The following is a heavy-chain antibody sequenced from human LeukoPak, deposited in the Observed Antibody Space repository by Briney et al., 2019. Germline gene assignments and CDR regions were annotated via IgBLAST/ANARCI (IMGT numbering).Heavy chain of an antibody. CDR3: AKILVLVSANRYYFDY. CDR2: ISGSGNST. Sequence: GGSLRLSCAASGLTFSGSAMSWVRQAPGKGLEWVSLISGSGNSTYYADSVKGRFTISRDNSKNTLYLQMNSLRAEDTAVYYCAKILVLVSANRYYFDYWGQGTLVTVSS. V-gene: IGHV3-23*01. CDR1: GLTFSGSA. J-gene: IGHJ4*02. D-gene: IGHD2-15*01.